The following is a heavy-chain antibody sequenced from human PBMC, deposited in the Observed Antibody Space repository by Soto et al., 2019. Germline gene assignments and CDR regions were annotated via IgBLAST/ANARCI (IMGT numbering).Heavy chain of an antibody. J-gene: IGHJ6*02. CDR1: GFGVSNNY. Sequence: EVQLVESGGGLVQPGGSLRLSCAASGFGVSNNYMSWVRQAPGKGLEWVSAINSGGNTYYADSVKGRFTISRDNSKNTVYLQMNSVGAGGMAVYYCARGGGSYGYGGYDYYGMDVWGQGTTVTVSS. D-gene: IGHD3-16*01. V-gene: IGHV3-66*01. CDR2: INSGGNT. CDR3: ARGGGSYGYGGYDYYGMDV.